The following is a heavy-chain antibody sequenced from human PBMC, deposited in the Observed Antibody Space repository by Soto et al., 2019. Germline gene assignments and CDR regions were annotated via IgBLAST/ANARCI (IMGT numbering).Heavy chain of an antibody. Sequence: VWSLRLSFAASGFTLRSYGMHWVRQAPGKGLEWVAIIWYDGSNQSYVERVRGRFTISRDNSKDTLYLQMNSLRAEDTDVYYCARVFDTSGDGMDVWGQGTRVTVSS. CDR1: GFTLRSYG. V-gene: IGHV3-33*01. CDR2: IWYDGSNQ. J-gene: IGHJ6*02. CDR3: ARVFDTSGDGMDV. D-gene: IGHD5-12*01.